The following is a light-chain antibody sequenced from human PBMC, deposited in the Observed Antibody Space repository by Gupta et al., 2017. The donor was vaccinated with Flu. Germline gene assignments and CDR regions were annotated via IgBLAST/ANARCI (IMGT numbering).Light chain of an antibody. V-gene: IGKV3-11*01. J-gene: IGKJ2*01. CDR3: QQRSNWPYT. Sequence: LMLTQSPATLSLSPGERATLSCRASQSVSSYLAWYQQKPGQAPRLLIYDASNRATGIPARFSGSGSGTDFTLTISSLEPEDFAVYYCQQRSNWPYTFGQGTKLEIK. CDR2: DAS. CDR1: QSVSSY.